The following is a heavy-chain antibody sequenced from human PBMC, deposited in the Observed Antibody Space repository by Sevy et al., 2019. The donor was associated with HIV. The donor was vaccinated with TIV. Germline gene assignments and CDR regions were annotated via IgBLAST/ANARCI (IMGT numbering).Heavy chain of an antibody. CDR2: ISPYKGTT. D-gene: IGHD3-16*02. V-gene: IGHV1-18*01. CDR1: GYIFTSYG. J-gene: IGHJ4*02. Sequence: ASVKVSCKASGYIFTSYGISWVRQAPGRGLEWVGWISPYKGTTNYAQKFQGRVTMTTDTSTFTVYMQLRSLRSDDTAIYYCARDRDYDYIWGTFLYRDFWGQGTLVTVSS. CDR3: ARDRDYDYIWGTFLYRDF.